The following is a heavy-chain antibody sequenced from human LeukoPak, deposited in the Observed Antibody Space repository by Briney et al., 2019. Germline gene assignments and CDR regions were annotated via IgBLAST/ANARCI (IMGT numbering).Heavy chain of an antibody. Sequence: GASVKVSCKASGGTFSSYAISWVRQAPGQGLEWMGGIIPIFGTANYAQRFQGRVTITADESTSTAYMELSSLRSEDTAVYYCANKVVVAATKGYYGMDVWGQGTTVTVSS. CDR3: ANKVVVAATKGYYGMDV. J-gene: IGHJ6*02. CDR2: IIPIFGTA. D-gene: IGHD2-15*01. V-gene: IGHV1-69*13. CDR1: GGTFSSYA.